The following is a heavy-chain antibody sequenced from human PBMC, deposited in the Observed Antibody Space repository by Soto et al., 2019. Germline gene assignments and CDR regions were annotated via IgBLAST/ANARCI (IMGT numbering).Heavy chain of an antibody. D-gene: IGHD6-13*01. CDR1: GGSVSSGSYY. CDR3: ARSIAGAYYYYYYGMDV. V-gene: IGHV4-61*01. CDR2: IYYSGIT. J-gene: IGHJ6*02. Sequence: SETLSLTCTVSGGSVSSGSYYWSWIRQPPGKGLEWIGYIYYSGITNYNPSLKSRVTISVDTSKNQFSLKLSSVTAADTAVYYCARSIAGAYYYYYYGMDVWGQGTTVTVSS.